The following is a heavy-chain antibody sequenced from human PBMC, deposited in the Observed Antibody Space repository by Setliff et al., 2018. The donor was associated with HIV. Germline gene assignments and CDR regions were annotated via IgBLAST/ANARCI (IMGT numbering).Heavy chain of an antibody. V-gene: IGHV1-69*05. CDR1: GGTFSSYA. Sequence: ASVQVSCKASGGTFSSYAISWVRQSPGQGLEWMGGIIPISGTVNYAQKFWGRVTITTHESTSTAYMDLSSLRSEDTAVYYCARDYYYDSSGYRYFDYWGQGTLVTVSS. D-gene: IGHD3-22*01. J-gene: IGHJ4*02. CDR3: ARDYYYDSSGYRYFDY. CDR2: IIPISGTV.